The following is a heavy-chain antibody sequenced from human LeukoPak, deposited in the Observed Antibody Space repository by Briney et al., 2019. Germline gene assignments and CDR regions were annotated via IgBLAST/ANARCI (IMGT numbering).Heavy chain of an antibody. CDR3: ARDRAPPTGWYFDL. J-gene: IGHJ2*01. V-gene: IGHV3-53*01. D-gene: IGHD3-10*01. CDR2: IYSGGTT. Sequence: PGGSLRLSCAASGFTFSSYWMSWVRQAPGKGLEWVSIIYSGGTTYYADSVKGRFTISRDNSKNTLYLQMNSLRAEDTAVYYCARDRAPPTGWYFDLWGRGTLVTVSS. CDR1: GFTFSSYW.